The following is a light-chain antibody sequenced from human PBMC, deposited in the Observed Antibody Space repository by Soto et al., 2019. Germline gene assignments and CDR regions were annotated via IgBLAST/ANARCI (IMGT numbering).Light chain of an antibody. CDR2: ATS. V-gene: IGKV3D-15*01. J-gene: IGKJ1*01. CDR3: QQYNSYST. CDR1: QSLRSS. Sequence: EIVMTQSPATLSVSPGERSTLSCRASQSLRSSLAWYQQKPGQAPRLLMSATSTRATGIPARLSGSGSGTEFTLTVSSLKSEDFATHYCQQYNSYSTFGHGTKVDI.